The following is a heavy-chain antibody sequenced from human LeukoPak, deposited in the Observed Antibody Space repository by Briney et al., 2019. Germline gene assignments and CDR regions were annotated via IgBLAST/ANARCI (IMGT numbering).Heavy chain of an antibody. CDR1: GGSISSSSYY. J-gene: IGHJ4*02. CDR2: IYYSGST. V-gene: IGHV4-39*07. D-gene: IGHD3-10*01. Sequence: SETLSLTCTVSGGSISSSSYYWGWISQPPGKGLEWIGSIYYSGSTYYNPSLKSRVTISVDTSKNQFSLKLSSVTAADTAVYYCARVGVRGVISFDYWGQGTLVTVSS. CDR3: ARVGVRGVISFDY.